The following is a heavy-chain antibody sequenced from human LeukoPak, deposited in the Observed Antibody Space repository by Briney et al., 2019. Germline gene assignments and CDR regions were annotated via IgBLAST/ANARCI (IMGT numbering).Heavy chain of an antibody. CDR3: ARDGGFGELPDY. CDR1: GFTFSSYE. J-gene: IGHJ4*02. V-gene: IGHV3-48*03. D-gene: IGHD3-10*01. Sequence: PGGSLRLSCAASGFTFSSYEMNWVRQAPGKGLEWVSYISSSGSTLYYADPVKGRFTISRDNAKNSLYLQMNSLRAEDTAVYYCARDGGFGELPDYWGQGTLVTVSS. CDR2: ISSSGSTL.